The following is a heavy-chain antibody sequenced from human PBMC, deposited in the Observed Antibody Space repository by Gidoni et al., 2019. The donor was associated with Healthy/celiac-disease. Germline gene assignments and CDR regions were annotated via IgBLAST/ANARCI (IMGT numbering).Heavy chain of an antibody. Sequence: VQLLESGGGVVQPGGSLRLSCAASGFTFSSDAMSWVRQAPGKGLEWVSSISGSGGRTYYADYVKGRFTISRDNSKNTLYLQMNSLRAEDTAVYYCAKAHVGIAAAGRGDYYYYYGMDVWGQGTTVTVSS. CDR2: ISGSGGRT. D-gene: IGHD6-13*01. J-gene: IGHJ6*02. CDR1: GFTFSSDA. CDR3: AKAHVGIAAAGRGDYYYYYGMDV. V-gene: IGHV3-23*01.